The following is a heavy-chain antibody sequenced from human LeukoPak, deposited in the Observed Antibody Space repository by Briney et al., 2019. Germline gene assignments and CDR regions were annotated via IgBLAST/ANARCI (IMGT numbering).Heavy chain of an antibody. Sequence: GGSLRLSCAASGFTFSGYGMHWVRQAPGKGLEWVAFIRYDGSNKYYADSVKGRFTISRDNSKNTLYLQMNSLRAEDTAVYYCAKDRRGRYSSGCLDYWGQGTLVTVSS. V-gene: IGHV3-30*02. CDR3: AKDRRGRYSSGCLDY. CDR2: IRYDGSNK. J-gene: IGHJ4*02. D-gene: IGHD6-19*01. CDR1: GFTFSGYG.